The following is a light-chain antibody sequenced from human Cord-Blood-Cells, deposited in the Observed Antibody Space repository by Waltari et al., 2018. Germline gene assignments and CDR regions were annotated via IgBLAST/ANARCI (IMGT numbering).Light chain of an antibody. Sequence: NFMLTQPHSVSESPGTTVTISCTRSRGSIASNYAQCSQQRPGSAPTTVIYEDNQRPSGVPDRFSGSIDSSSNSAPRTITGLKTEDEADYYCQSYDSSNHWVFGGGTKLTVL. CDR1: RGSIASNY. J-gene: IGLJ3*02. CDR2: EDN. CDR3: QSYDSSNHWV. V-gene: IGLV6-57*03.